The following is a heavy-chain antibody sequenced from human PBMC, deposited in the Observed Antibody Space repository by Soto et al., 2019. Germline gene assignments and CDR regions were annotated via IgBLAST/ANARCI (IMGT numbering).Heavy chain of an antibody. D-gene: IGHD6-19*01. Sequence: QITLKESGPTLVKPTQTLTLTCTFSGFSFTTDGMGVGWIRQPPGKALEWLALIYWDDDKRYSPSLKSRLTITKDASRNQVVLTLTNMDPADTATYYCARVSGWYYFDYWGQGTLVTVSS. CDR2: IYWDDDK. J-gene: IGHJ4*02. CDR1: GFSFTTDGMG. CDR3: ARVSGWYYFDY. V-gene: IGHV2-5*02.